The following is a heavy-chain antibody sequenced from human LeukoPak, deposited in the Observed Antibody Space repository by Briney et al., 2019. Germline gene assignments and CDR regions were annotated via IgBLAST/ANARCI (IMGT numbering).Heavy chain of an antibody. Sequence: PSETLSLTCTVSGGSISSSSYYWGWIRQPPGKGLEWIGSIYYSGSTYYNPSLKSRVTISVDTSKNQFSLKLSSVTAAGTAVYYCARGDYGEKFFDYWGQGTLVTVSS. CDR3: ARGDYGEKFFDY. V-gene: IGHV4-39*01. CDR1: GGSISSSSYY. D-gene: IGHD4-17*01. J-gene: IGHJ4*02. CDR2: IYYSGST.